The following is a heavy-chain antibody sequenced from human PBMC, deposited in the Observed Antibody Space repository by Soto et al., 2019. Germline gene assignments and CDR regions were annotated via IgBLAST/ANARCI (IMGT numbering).Heavy chain of an antibody. J-gene: IGHJ6*02. CDR1: GVTFSSYA. CDR2: ISGSGGST. CDR3: VKKQGKYYYYGMDV. V-gene: IGHV3-23*01. Sequence: PGGSLRLSCAVSGVTFSSYAMSWVRKAPGKGLEWVSAISGSGGSTYYADSVKGRFTISRDNSKNTLYLQMNSLRAEDTAVYYCVKKQGKYYYYGMDVWGQGTTVTVSS.